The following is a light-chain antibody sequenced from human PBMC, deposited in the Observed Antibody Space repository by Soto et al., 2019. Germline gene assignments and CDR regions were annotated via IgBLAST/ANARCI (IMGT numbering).Light chain of an antibody. CDR2: GNS. V-gene: IGLV1-40*01. CDR1: SSNIGAGYD. Sequence: QSVLTQPPSVSGAPGQRVTISCTGSSSNIGAGYDVHWYQQLPRTAPKLLIYGNSNRPSGVPDRFSGSKSGSSASLAITGLHAEAEADYYCQPYDSSLSGWVFGGGTNLTVL. J-gene: IGLJ3*02. CDR3: QPYDSSLSGWV.